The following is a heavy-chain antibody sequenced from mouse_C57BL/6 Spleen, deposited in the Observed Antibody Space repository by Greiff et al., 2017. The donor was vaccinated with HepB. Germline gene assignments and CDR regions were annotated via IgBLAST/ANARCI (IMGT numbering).Heavy chain of an antibody. CDR3: AREYYDYEGV. V-gene: IGHV1-64*01. CDR1: GYTFTSYW. J-gene: IGHJ1*03. CDR2: IHPNSGST. Sequence: QVQLQQPRAELVKPGASVKLSCKASGYTFTSYWMHWVKQRPGQGLEWIGMIHPNSGSTNYNEKFKSKATLTVDKSSSTAYMQLSSLTSEDSAVYYCAREYYDYEGVWGTGTTVTVSS. D-gene: IGHD2-4*01.